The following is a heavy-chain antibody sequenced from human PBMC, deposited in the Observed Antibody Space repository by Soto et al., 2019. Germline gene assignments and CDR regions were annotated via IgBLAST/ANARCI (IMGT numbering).Heavy chain of an antibody. CDR2: INHSGST. CDR1: GGSFSGYY. D-gene: IGHD6-19*01. J-gene: IGHJ4*02. Sequence: SETLSLTCAVYGGSFSGYYWSWIRQPPGKGLEWIGEINHSGSTNYNPSLKSRVTISVDTSKNQFSLKLSSVTAADTAVYYCARGETHSSGWEYFDYWGQGTLVTVSS. CDR3: ARGETHSSGWEYFDY. V-gene: IGHV4-34*01.